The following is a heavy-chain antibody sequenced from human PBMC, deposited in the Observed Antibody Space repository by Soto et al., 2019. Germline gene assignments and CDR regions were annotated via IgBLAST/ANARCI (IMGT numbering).Heavy chain of an antibody. V-gene: IGHV4-34*01. CDR2: INHSGST. D-gene: IGHD4-4*01. Sequence: SETLSLTCAVYGGSFSGYYWSWIRQPPGKGLEWIGEINHSGSTNYNPSLKSRVTISVDTSKNQFSLKLSSVTAADTAVYYCARGQDYSNYYYYYMDVWGKGTTVTVSS. CDR1: GGSFSGYY. J-gene: IGHJ6*03. CDR3: ARGQDYSNYYYYYMDV.